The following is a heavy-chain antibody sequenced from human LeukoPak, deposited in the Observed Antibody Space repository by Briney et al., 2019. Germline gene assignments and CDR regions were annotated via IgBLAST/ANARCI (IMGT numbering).Heavy chain of an antibody. CDR1: GYTFTGYY. CDR3: ARVRVITIFGVVTHDAFDI. D-gene: IGHD3-3*01. V-gene: IGHV1-2*02. Sequence: ASVKVSCKASGYTFTGYYMHWVRQAPGQGLERMGWINPNSGGTNYAQKFQGRVTMTRDTSISTAYMELSRLRSDDTAVYYCARVRVITIFGVVTHDAFDIWGQGTMVTVSS. J-gene: IGHJ3*02. CDR2: INPNSGGT.